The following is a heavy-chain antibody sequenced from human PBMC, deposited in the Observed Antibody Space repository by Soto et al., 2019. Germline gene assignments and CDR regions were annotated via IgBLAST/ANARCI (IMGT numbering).Heavy chain of an antibody. CDR3: ARGMTPPGAPAWYYFDS. CDR1: GASITGSFF. V-gene: IGHV4-4*07. D-gene: IGHD2-8*02. Sequence: LSLTCTVSGASITGSFFWSWTRQPAGKGLEWIGRFSLSGTTNYNPSLRSRVTMSADVSKNQFSLRLTSVTAADTALYYCARGMTPPGAPAWYYFDSWGQGTQVTVSS. CDR2: FSLSGTT. J-gene: IGHJ4*02.